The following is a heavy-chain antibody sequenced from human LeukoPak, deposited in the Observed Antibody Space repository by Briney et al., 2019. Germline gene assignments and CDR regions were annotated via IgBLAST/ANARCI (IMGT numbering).Heavy chain of an antibody. CDR2: INHSGST. D-gene: IGHD1-26*01. CDR3: ARPPPDYGRSTGYFDF. CDR1: GGSFSGYY. V-gene: IGHV4-34*01. J-gene: IGHJ4*02. Sequence: SETLSLTCAVYGGSFSGYYWSWIRQPPGKGLEWIGEINHSGSTNYNPSLKSRVTISVDTSKNQFSLKLSSVTAADTAVYYCARPPPDYGRSTGYFDFWGQGTPVTVSS.